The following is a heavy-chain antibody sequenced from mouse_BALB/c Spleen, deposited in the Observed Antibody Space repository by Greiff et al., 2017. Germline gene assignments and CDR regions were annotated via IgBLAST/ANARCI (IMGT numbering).Heavy chain of an antibody. CDR2: IYPSDSYT. CDR3: TRPHYGSSYGFAY. J-gene: IGHJ3*01. CDR1: GYTFTSYW. Sequence: QVQLQQPGAELVRPGASVKLSCKASGYTFTSYWINWVKQRPGQGLEWIGNIYPSDSYTNYNQKFKDKATLTVDKSSSTAYMQLSSPTSEDSAVYYCTRPHYGSSYGFAYWGQGTLVTVSA. D-gene: IGHD1-1*01. V-gene: IGHV1-69*02.